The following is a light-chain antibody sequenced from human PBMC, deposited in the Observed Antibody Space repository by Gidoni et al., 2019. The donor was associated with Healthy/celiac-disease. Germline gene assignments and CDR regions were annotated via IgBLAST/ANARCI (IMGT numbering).Light chain of an antibody. J-gene: IGKJ1*01. CDR3: QQSYSTLPT. Sequence: DIQMTQSPSSLSASVGDRVTITCRASQSISSYLNWYQQKPGKAPKLLLYAASSLQRGVPSRFSGSGAGTDFTLTISSLQPEDFATYYCQQSYSTLPTFGQGTKVEIK. CDR1: QSISSY. V-gene: IGKV1-39*01. CDR2: AAS.